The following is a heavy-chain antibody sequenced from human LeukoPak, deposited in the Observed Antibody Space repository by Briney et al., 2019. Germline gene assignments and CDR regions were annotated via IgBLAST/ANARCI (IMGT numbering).Heavy chain of an antibody. CDR3: ATGGGPYGYFYY. CDR2: FDPEDGET. Sequence: ASVKVSCKVSGYTLTELSMHWVRQAPGKGLEWMGGFDPEDGETICAQKFQGRVTTTEDTSTDTAYMELSSLRSEDTAVYYCATGGGPYGYFYYWGQGTLVTVSS. J-gene: IGHJ4*02. D-gene: IGHD3-10*01. V-gene: IGHV1-24*01. CDR1: GYTLTELS.